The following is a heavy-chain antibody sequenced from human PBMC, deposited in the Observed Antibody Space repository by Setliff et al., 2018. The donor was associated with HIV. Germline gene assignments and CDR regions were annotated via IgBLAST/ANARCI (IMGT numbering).Heavy chain of an antibody. J-gene: IGHJ4*02. CDR3: ARGMDYYDTSGYYQYYFDY. CDR1: GSSISSNYY. V-gene: IGHV3-11*01. CDR2: IGSRGSTI. D-gene: IGHD3-22*01. Sequence: LSLTCTVSGSSISSNYYWAWIRQAPGKGLEWVSYIGSRGSTIYYADSVKGRFTISRDNSKNTLYLQMNSLRAEDTAVYYCARGMDYYDTSGYYQYYFDYWGQGTLVTVSS.